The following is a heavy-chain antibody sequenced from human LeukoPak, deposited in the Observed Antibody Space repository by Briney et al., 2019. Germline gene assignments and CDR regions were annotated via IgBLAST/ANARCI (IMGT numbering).Heavy chain of an antibody. V-gene: IGHV3-30*18. CDR3: AKPEAGYFDY. CDR2: ISYDGSNK. Sequence: GGSLRLSCAASGSTFSSYGMHWVRQAPGKGLEWVAVISYDGSNKYYADSVKGRFTTSRDNSKNTLYLQMNSLRAEDTAVYYCAKPEAGYFDYWGQGTLVTVSS. CDR1: GSTFSSYG. J-gene: IGHJ4*02.